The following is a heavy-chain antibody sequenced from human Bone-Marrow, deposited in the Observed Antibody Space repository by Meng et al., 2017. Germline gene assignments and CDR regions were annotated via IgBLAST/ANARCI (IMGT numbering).Heavy chain of an antibody. Sequence: VQSRQGGPGRLKPSGCRSPAWAVYGGSFSGYYWSWIRQPPGKGLEWIGEINHSGSTNYNPSLKSRVTISVDTSKNQFSLKLSSVTAADTAVYYCARRPGHSSSWHRLPEGKFDPWGQGTLVTVSS. J-gene: IGHJ5*02. D-gene: IGHD6-13*01. V-gene: IGHV4-34*01. CDR2: INHSGST. CDR1: GGSFSGYY. CDR3: ARRPGHSSSWHRLPEGKFDP.